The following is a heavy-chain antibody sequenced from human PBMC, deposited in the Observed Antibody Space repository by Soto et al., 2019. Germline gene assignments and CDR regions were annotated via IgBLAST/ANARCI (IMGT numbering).Heavy chain of an antibody. V-gene: IGHV4-39*01. CDR1: GGSISSNGHF. CDR2: LYYGGSR. J-gene: IGHJ5*01. Sequence: SETLSLSCTVSGGSISSNGHFWGWIRQPPGKGLEWIGTLYYGGSRYFSPSLRSRVTMSVDTSTNQFSLEMSSVTAADTAVYFCARHAANDFGGNPAWFGSWGLGTLVTVSS. CDR3: ARHAANDFGGNPAWFGS. D-gene: IGHD4-17*01.